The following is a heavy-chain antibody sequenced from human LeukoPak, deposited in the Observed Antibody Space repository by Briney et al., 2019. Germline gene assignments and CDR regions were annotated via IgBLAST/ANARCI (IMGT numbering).Heavy chain of an antibody. V-gene: IGHV3-23*01. CDR1: GFTFNSYA. CDR2: ISASGGTT. Sequence: PGGSLRLSCAASGFTFNSYAMSWVRQAPGKGLEWVSAISASGGTTYYADSVKGRFTISRDNSKNTLYLQMNSLRAEDTAVYYCAKVSGSYHIDYWGQGTLVSVSS. J-gene: IGHJ4*02. CDR3: AKVSGSYHIDY. D-gene: IGHD1-26*01.